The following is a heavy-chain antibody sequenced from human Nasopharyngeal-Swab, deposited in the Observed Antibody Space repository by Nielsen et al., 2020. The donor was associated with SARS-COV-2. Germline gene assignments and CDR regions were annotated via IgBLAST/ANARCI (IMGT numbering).Heavy chain of an antibody. CDR2: ISADGNSSGTST. D-gene: IGHD2-8*02. V-gene: IGHV3-23*01. Sequence: GESLKISCAASGFNSGNFVISWVRQAPGKGLEWVATISADGNSSGTSTYYAESVKCRFTISRDTANDILHLQMNSLRAEDSDLYCWAKDKATFCTSAVYNFGMDGWGQGTTVTVSS. CDR1: GFNSGNFV. CDR3: AKDKATFCTSAVYNFGMDG. J-gene: IGHJ6*02.